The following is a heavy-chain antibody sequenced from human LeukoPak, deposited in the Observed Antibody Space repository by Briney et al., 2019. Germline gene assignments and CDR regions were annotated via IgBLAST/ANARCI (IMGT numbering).Heavy chain of an antibody. V-gene: IGHV3-21*01. D-gene: IGHD2-2*03. Sequence: GGSLRLSCAASGFTFSSYTMNWVRQALGQGLEWVSTISDPHSGSETHYADSVKGRFTISRDNAKNTLYVQMNNLRAEDTAVYYCARVDPKAPGDYSWGRGTLVTVS. CDR1: GFTFSSYT. J-gene: IGHJ4*02. CDR3: ARVDPKAPGDYS. CDR2: ISDPHSGSET.